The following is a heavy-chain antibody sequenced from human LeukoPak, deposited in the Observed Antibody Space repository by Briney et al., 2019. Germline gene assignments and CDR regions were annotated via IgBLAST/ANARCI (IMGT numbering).Heavy chain of an antibody. D-gene: IGHD6-6*01. Sequence: GGSLRLSCAASGFTFRTYWMSWVRQAPGKGLEWVASINQGGSETYYVESVKGRFTISRDNAMNSFFLQMNSLRAEDTAVYYCSRLIGDRTIYDYWGQGTLVTVSS. V-gene: IGHV3-7*01. J-gene: IGHJ4*02. CDR1: GFTFRTYW. CDR3: SRLIGDRTIYDY. CDR2: INQGGSET.